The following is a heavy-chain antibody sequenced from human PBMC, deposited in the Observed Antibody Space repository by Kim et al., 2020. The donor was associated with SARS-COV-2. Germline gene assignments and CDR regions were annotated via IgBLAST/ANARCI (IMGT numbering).Heavy chain of an antibody. CDR3: AREESDSYGYRSFDY. V-gene: IGHV1-3*01. CDR2: VDGGNGNT. CDR1: GYTFHTYA. D-gene: IGHD5-18*01. Sequence: ASVKVSCKASGYTFHTYAMHWMRQAPGQRLEWMGWVDGGNGNTKSSQNFQGRVTITRVRSAITAYMELSSLRSDDTAVYYCAREESDSYGYRSFDYWGQG. J-gene: IGHJ4*02.